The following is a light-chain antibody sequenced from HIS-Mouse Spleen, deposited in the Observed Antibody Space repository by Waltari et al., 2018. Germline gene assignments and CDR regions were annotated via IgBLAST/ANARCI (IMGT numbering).Light chain of an antibody. V-gene: IGKV3-20*01. CDR2: GAS. J-gene: IGKJ2*01. CDR1: QSVSSSC. CDR3: QQYGSSPFT. Sequence: EIVLTQSSGTLSLSPGERATLSCRASQSVSSSCLAWYQKKPGQAPRLLIYGASSRATGIPDRFSGSGSGTDFTLTISRLEPEDFAVYYCQQYGSSPFTFGQGTKLEIK.